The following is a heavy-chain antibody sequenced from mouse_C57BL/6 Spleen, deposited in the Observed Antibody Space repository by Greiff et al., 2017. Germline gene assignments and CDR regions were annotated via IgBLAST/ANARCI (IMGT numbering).Heavy chain of an antibody. CDR2: IDPEDGET. CDR1: GFNIKDYY. V-gene: IGHV14-2*01. D-gene: IGHD2-3*01. Sequence: VHVMQSGAELVKPGASVKLSCTASGFNIKDYYMYWVNQRTEQGLEWIGRIDPEDGETKYAPKFQGKVTITADPSTNTAYLQHSSRTSEDSTVYYGAYDGFYYWGQGTTRTVSS. J-gene: IGHJ2*01. CDR3: AYDGFYY.